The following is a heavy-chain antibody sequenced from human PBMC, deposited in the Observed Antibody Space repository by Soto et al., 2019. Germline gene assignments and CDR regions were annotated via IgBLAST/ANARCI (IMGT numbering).Heavy chain of an antibody. D-gene: IGHD6-6*01. V-gene: IGHV1-2*02. CDR3: ARVGSYSDGSSYPY. CDR1: GYTFTGHD. Sequence: QVQLVQSGAELKKPGASVTVSCKASGYTFTGHDLHWVRQAPGQGLEWMGWIKANGGATKYARKFQGRVTMTRDTSPTTAYLELNSLRSDDTAVYFCARVGSYSDGSSYPYWGQGTLVTVSA. CDR2: IKANGGAT. J-gene: IGHJ4*02.